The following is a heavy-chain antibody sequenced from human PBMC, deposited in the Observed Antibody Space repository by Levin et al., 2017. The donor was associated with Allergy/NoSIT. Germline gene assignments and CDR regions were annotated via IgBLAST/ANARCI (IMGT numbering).Heavy chain of an antibody. CDR2: MYYSGST. CDR1: GGSINSYY. Sequence: SETLSLTCTVFGGSINSYYWSWIRQPPGKGLEWIGYMYYSGSTNYNPSLKSRVTISVDRPKNQFSLKVSSVTAADTAVYYCARDATPQRWPRFEYWGQGTLVTVSS. J-gene: IGHJ4*02. D-gene: IGHD5-12*01. V-gene: IGHV4-59*01. CDR3: ARDATPQRWPRFEY.